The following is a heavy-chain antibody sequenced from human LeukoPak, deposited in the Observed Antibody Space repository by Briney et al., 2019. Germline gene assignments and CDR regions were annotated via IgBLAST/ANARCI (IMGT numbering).Heavy chain of an antibody. J-gene: IGHJ4*02. CDR1: GYTFSGYY. CDR3: ARDHMVRGVIMGY. Sequence: ASVKVSCKASGYTFSGYYMHWVRQAPGQGLEWMGWINPNSGGTYYAQKFQGRVTMTRNTSISTAYMELSSLRSEDTAVYYCARDHMVRGVIMGYWGQGTLVTVSS. V-gene: IGHV1-2*02. CDR2: INPNSGGT. D-gene: IGHD3-10*01.